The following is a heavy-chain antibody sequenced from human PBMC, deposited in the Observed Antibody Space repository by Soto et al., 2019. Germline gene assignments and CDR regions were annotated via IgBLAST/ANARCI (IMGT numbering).Heavy chain of an antibody. J-gene: IGHJ4*02. V-gene: IGHV3-21*01. CDR3: ARDGVAAPPYYFDY. Sequence: GESLKISCAASGFTFSSYSMNWVRQAPGKGLEWVSSISSSSSYIYYADSVKGRFTISRDNAKNSLYLQMNSLRAEDTAVYYCARDGVAAPPYYFDYWGQGTLVTVSS. CDR2: ISSSSSYI. CDR1: GFTFSSYS. D-gene: IGHD6-25*01.